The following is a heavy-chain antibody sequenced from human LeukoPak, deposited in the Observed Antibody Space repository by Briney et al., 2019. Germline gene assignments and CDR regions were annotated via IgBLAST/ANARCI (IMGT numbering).Heavy chain of an antibody. V-gene: IGHV4-59*01. CDR3: ARDYSNYIMDY. CDR2: IYYSGST. J-gene: IGHJ4*02. Sequence: SETLSLTCTVSGGSISTYYWSWIRQPPGKGLEWIGYIYYSGSTNHNPSLMSRVTISVDTSKNQFSLNLSSVTAADTAVYYCARDYSNYIMDYWGQGILVTVSS. D-gene: IGHD4-11*01. CDR1: GGSISTYY.